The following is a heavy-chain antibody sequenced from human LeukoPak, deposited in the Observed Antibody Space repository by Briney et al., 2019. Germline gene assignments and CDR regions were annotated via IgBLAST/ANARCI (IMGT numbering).Heavy chain of an antibody. D-gene: IGHD3-10*01. J-gene: IGHJ4*02. CDR3: ASSLTPGSYYPPPY. V-gene: IGHV1-69*13. CDR1: GGTFSSYA. Sequence: ASVKVSCKASGGTFSSYAISWVRQAPGQGLEWMGGIIPIFGTANYAQKFQGRVTITADESTSTAYMELSSLRSEDTAVYYCASSLTPGSYYPPPYWGQGTLVTVSS. CDR2: IIPIFGTA.